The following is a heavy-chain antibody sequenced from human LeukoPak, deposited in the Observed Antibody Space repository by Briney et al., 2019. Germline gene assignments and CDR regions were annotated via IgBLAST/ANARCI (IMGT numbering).Heavy chain of an antibody. Sequence: ASVKVSCKTSGYTFSSYGITWVRQAPGQGLEWMGWISAYGHTKLARNLQARVTVTRDTSTSTVYMELSSLRSEDTAVYYCARWYSSAKFDYWGQGTLVTVSS. CDR1: GYTFSSYG. CDR2: ISAYGHT. D-gene: IGHD6-19*01. J-gene: IGHJ4*02. V-gene: IGHV1-18*01. CDR3: ARWYSSAKFDY.